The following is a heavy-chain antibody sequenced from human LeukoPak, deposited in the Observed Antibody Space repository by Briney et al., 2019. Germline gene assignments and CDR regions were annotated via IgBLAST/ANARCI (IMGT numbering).Heavy chain of an antibody. Sequence: PGGSLRLSCAASGFTFSRNWMSWVRQAPGKGLEWVANIRQDGSDKYYVASVKGRFTISRDNSKNTLSLQMNSLRAEDTAVYYCAKGIESSGSYYTSFDYWGQGTLVTVSS. CDR3: AKGIESSGSYYTSFDY. J-gene: IGHJ4*02. D-gene: IGHD1-26*01. V-gene: IGHV3-7*05. CDR2: IRQDGSDK. CDR1: GFTFSRNW.